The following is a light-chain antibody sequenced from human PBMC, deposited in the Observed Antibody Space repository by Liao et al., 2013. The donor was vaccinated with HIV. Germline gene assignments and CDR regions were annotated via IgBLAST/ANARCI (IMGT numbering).Light chain of an antibody. J-gene: IGLJ3*02. V-gene: IGLV3-1*01. CDR3: QAWDSSTGV. CDR1: KLGHKY. CDR2: QDT. Sequence: SYELTQPPSVSVSPGQTASITCSGDKLGHKYASWYQQKPGQSPVVVMYQDTKRPSGIPERFSGSNSGNTATLTISGTQAMDEADYYCQAWDSSTGVFGGGTKLTVL.